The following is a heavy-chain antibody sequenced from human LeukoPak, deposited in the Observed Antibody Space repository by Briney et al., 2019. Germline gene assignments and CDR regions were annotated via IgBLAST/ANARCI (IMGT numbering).Heavy chain of an antibody. CDR1: GFTFGDYA. CDR2: IASETYGGTA. CDR3: TRDQTPYY. J-gene: IGHJ4*02. V-gene: IGHV3-49*04. Sequence: GGSLRLSCTASGFTFGDYAMTWVRQAPGKGLEGVGFIASETYGGTAEYAASVKGRFTISRDDSKSIAYLQMNSLKTEDTAVYYCTRDQTPYYWGEGTVVSVSS.